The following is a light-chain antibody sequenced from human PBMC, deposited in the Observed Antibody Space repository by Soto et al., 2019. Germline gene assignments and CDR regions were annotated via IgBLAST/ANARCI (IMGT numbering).Light chain of an antibody. V-gene: IGKV3-20*01. CDR1: QRVSSSY. CDR3: QQYGSSPLT. CDR2: AAS. Sequence: EIVLTQSPGTLSLSPGERATLSCRASQRVSSSYLAWYQQKPGQASRLLIYAASSRATGIPDRFSGSGSGTDFTLTSSRLEPEDFAVYYCQQYGSSPLTFGPGTKVDIK. J-gene: IGKJ3*01.